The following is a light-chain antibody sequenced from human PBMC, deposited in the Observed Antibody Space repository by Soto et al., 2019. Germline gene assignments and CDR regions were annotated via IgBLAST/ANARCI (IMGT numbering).Light chain of an antibody. J-gene: IGKJ1*01. V-gene: IGKV1-39*01. CDR3: QQSYSTPPT. CDR2: AAS. Sequence: DIQMTQSPSSLSASVGDRVTITCRASQSISSYLNWYQQKPGKAPKLLTYAASSLQSGVPSRFSGSGSGTDFTLNISSLQPEDFATYYCQQSYSTPPTCGQGTKVDIK. CDR1: QSISSY.